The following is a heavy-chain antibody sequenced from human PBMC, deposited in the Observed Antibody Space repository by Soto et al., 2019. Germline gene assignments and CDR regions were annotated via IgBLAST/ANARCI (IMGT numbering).Heavy chain of an antibody. CDR2: IYYSGST. Sequence: SETLSLTCTVSSSSISSSSYTWGWIRQPPGKGLEWIGSIYYSGSTYYNPSLKSRITVSVDTSKNQFSLNLSSVTAADTAVYYCARLQGYCIRTSCSGYYAMDVWGQGTTVT. J-gene: IGHJ6*02. CDR3: ARLQGYCIRTSCSGYYAMDV. CDR1: SSSISSSSYT. V-gene: IGHV4-39*01. D-gene: IGHD2-2*01.